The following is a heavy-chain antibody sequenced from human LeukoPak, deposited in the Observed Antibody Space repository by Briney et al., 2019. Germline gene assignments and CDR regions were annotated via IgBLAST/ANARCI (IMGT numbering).Heavy chain of an antibody. V-gene: IGHV3-23*01. CDR1: GFTFSSYA. CDR2: ISGSGGST. J-gene: IGHJ6*03. CDR3: AKDKGVGATLYFGYMDV. Sequence: GGSLRLSCAASGFTFSSYAMSWVRQAPGKGLEWVSAISGSGGSTYYADSVKGRFTVSRDNSKNTLYLQMNSLRAEDTAVYYCAKDKGVGATLYFGYMDVWGKGTTVTVSS. D-gene: IGHD1-26*01.